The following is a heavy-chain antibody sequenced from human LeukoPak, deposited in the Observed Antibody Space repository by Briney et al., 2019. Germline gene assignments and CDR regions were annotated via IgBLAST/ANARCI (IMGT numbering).Heavy chain of an antibody. D-gene: IGHD3-22*01. V-gene: IGHV4-59*01. CDR1: GGSISSYY. Sequence: PSETLSLTCTVPGGSISSYYWSWIRQPPGKGLEWIGYIYYSGSTNYNPSLKSRVTISVDTSKNQFSLKLSSVTAADTAVYYCAALADYYDSSGYYYGYWGQGTLVTVSS. J-gene: IGHJ4*02. CDR2: IYYSGST. CDR3: AALADYYDSSGYYYGY.